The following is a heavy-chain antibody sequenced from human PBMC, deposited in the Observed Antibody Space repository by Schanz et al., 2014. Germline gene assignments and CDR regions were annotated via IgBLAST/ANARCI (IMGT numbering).Heavy chain of an antibody. CDR2: ISWHGDDT. CDR1: GFAFSSFA. Sequence: EVFLVASGGGLVQPGGSLTLSCAASGFAFSSFALSWARQSPETGLGCVGRISWHGDDTDYTDSVKARFTISRDNSKSSQYLRMPSLSPEETGFYFCTKDSGLTYFDSWGQGALLTVSS. CDR3: TKDSGLTYFDS. J-gene: IGHJ4*02. V-gene: IGHV3-43*01.